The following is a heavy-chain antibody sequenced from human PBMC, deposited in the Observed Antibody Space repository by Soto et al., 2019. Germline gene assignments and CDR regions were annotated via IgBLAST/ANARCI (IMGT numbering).Heavy chain of an antibody. CDR2: IIPIFGTT. Sequence: QVQLVQSGAEVKKPGSSVKVSCKASGGTFSRYTISWVRQAPGQGLEWMGGIIPIFGTTNYAKKFQGRVTITAYESTSTAYMDLRILRADFTAVYYCASGQTYYNDSSAYRFAHWGQGTLVTVSS. D-gene: IGHD3-22*01. CDR1: GGTFSRYT. J-gene: IGHJ4*02. CDR3: ASGQTYYNDSSAYRFAH. V-gene: IGHV1-69*01.